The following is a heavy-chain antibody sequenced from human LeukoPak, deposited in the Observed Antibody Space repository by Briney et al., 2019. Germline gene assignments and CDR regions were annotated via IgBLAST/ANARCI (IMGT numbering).Heavy chain of an antibody. D-gene: IGHD3-10*01. CDR2: IYTSGST. CDR3: ARGVGIGYYGSASYIGYYFDY. Sequence: SETLSPTCTVSGGSISSYYWSWIRRPAGKGLEWIGRIYTSGSTNYNPSLKSRVTMSVDTSKNQFSLKLSSVTAADTAVYYCARGVGIGYYGSASYIGYYFDYWGQGTLVTVS. V-gene: IGHV4-4*07. J-gene: IGHJ4*02. CDR1: GGSISSYY.